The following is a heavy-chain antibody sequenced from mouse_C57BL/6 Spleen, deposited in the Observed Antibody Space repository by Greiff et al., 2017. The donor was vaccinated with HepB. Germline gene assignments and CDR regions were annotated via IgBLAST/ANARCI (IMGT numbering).Heavy chain of an antibody. CDR1: GFNIKDDY. CDR3: TTSTTVFDY. V-gene: IGHV14-4*01. Sequence: EVQVVESGAELVRPGASVKLSCTASGFNIKDDYMHWVKQRPEQGLEWIGWIDPENGDTEYASKFQGKATITADTSSNTAYLQLSSLTSEDTAVYYCTTSTTVFDYWGQGTTLTVSS. D-gene: IGHD1-1*01. CDR2: IDPENGDT. J-gene: IGHJ2*01.